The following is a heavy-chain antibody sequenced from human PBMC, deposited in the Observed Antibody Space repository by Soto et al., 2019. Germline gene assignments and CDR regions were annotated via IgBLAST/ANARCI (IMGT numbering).Heavy chain of an antibody. CDR1: GFTFSGYW. Sequence: EVHLVESGGGLVQPGGSLRLSCAASGFTFSGYWMGWVRQAPGKGLEWVASIMKDGGVKKYVDSVKGRFTISRYNAKNSLFLQMNSLRVEDTAVYYCARDSDFYKADYWGQGTLVTVSS. V-gene: IGHV3-7*01. CDR2: IMKDGGVK. CDR3: ARDSDFYKADY. J-gene: IGHJ4*02. D-gene: IGHD2-21*02.